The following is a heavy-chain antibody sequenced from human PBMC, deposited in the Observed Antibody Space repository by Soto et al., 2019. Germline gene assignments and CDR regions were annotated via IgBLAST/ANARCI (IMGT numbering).Heavy chain of an antibody. Sequence: GGSLRLSCEASGFIFSSYWMHWVRQAPGKGLVWVSRINNEGSSTTYADSVKGRFTISRDNSKNTLYLQMNSLRAEDTAVYYCAKPRCSSTSCYQYYYYGMDVWGQGTTVTVSS. J-gene: IGHJ6*02. D-gene: IGHD2-2*01. CDR3: AKPRCSSTSCYQYYYYGMDV. V-gene: IGHV3-74*01. CDR2: INNEGSST. CDR1: GFIFSSYW.